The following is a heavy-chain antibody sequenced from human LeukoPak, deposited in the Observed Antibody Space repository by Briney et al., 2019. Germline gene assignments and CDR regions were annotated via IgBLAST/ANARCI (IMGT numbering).Heavy chain of an antibody. V-gene: IGHV3-11*06. D-gene: IGHD3-10*01. J-gene: IGHJ4*02. Sequence: GGSLRLSCAASGFTFSDYYMSWIRQAPGKGLEWVSYISSSSSYTNYADSVKGRFTISRDNAKNSLYLQMNSLRAEDTAMYYCARVRRWFGELLGAFYFDYWGQGTLVTVSS. CDR1: GFTFSDYY. CDR3: ARVRRWFGELLGAFYFDY. CDR2: ISSSSSYT.